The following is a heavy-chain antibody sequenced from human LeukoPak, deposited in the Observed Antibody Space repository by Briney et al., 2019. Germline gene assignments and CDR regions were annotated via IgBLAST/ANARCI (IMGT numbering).Heavy chain of an antibody. V-gene: IGHV1-69*04. CDR2: IIPILGIA. Sequence: GASVKVSCKASGGTFSSYAISWVRQAPGQGLEWMGRIIPILGIANYAQKFQGRVTITADKSTSTAYMELSSLRFEDTAVYYCASYGRRYYDSSGFPPIYWGQGTLVTVSS. CDR3: ASYGRRYYDSSGFPPIY. CDR1: GGTFSSYA. J-gene: IGHJ4*02. D-gene: IGHD3-22*01.